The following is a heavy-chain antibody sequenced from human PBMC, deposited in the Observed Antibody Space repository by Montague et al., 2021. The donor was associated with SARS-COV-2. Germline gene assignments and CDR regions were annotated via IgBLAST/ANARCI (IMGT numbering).Heavy chain of an antibody. CDR1: GGSISSSSYY. J-gene: IGHJ4*02. V-gene: IGHV4-39*01. Sequence: SETLSLTCTVSGGSISSSSYYWGWIRQPPGKGLEWIGSIYYSGSTYYNPSLKSRVTISVDTSKNQFSLKLSSVTAADTAVYYCARNPKTHVSRIGYVTGYFDYGGQGTLVTVSS. D-gene: IGHD3-22*01. CDR3: ARNPKTHVSRIGYVTGYFDY. CDR2: IYYSGST.